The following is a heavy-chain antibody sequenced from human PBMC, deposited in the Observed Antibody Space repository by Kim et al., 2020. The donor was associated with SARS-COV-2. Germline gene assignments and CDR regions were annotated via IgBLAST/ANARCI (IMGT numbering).Heavy chain of an antibody. J-gene: IGHJ4*02. Sequence: SETLSLTCTVSGGSISSYYWSWIRQPPGKGLEWIGYIYYSGSTNYNPSLKSRVTISVDTSKNQFSLKLSSVTAADTAVYYCAKEHEYSSYIDYWGQGTLVTVSS. CDR2: IYYSGST. CDR1: GGSISSYY. V-gene: IGHV4-59*01. D-gene: IGHD6-6*01. CDR3: AKEHEYSSYIDY.